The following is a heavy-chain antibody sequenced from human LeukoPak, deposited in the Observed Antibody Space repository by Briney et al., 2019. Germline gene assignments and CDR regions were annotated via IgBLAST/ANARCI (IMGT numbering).Heavy chain of an antibody. CDR3: ARRRRGYSYGHYGMDV. J-gene: IGHJ6*02. D-gene: IGHD5-18*01. Sequence: PGRSLRLSCAASGFTFSSYSMNWVRQAPGKGLEWVSSISSSSSYIYYADSVKGRFTISRDNAKNSLYLQMNSLRAEDTAVYYCARRRRGYSYGHYGMDVWGQGTTVTVSS. CDR2: ISSSSSYI. V-gene: IGHV3-21*01. CDR1: GFTFSSYS.